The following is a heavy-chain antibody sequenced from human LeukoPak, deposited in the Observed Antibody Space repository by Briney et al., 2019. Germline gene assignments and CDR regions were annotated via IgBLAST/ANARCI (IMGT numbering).Heavy chain of an antibody. CDR1: GYTFTSYG. V-gene: IGHV1-18*01. CDR2: ISAYNGNT. D-gene: IGHD1-20*01. J-gene: IGHJ4*02. CDR3: ARERRKFITGTTREYYFDY. Sequence: ASVKVSCKASGYTFTSYGISWVRQAPGQGLEWMGWISAYNGNTNYAQKLQGRVTMTTDTSTSTAYMELRSLSSVTAADTAVYYCARERRKFITGTTREYYFDYWGQGTLVTVSS.